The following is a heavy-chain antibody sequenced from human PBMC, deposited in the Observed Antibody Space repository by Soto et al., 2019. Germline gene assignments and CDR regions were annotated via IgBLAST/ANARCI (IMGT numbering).Heavy chain of an antibody. J-gene: IGHJ4*02. Sequence: SETLSLTCAVYGGSFSGYYWSWIRQPPGKGLEWIGEINHSGSTNYNPSLKSRVTISVDTSKNQFSLKLSSVTAADTAVYYCARLVVAANFDYWGQGTLVTVSS. D-gene: IGHD2-15*01. V-gene: IGHV4-34*01. CDR1: GGSFSGYY. CDR2: INHSGST. CDR3: ARLVVAANFDY.